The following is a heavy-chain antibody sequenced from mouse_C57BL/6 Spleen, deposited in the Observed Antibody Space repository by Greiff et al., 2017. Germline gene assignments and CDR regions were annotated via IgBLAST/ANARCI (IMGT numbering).Heavy chain of an antibody. D-gene: IGHD4-1*01. CDR2: IDPSDSYT. CDR3: ARGELVYYFDY. J-gene: IGHJ2*01. Sequence: VQLQQPGAELVKPGASVKLSCKASGYTFTSYWMQWVKQRPGQGLEWIGEIDPSDSYTNYNQKFKGKATLTVDTSSSTAYMQLSSLTSEDSAVYYCARGELVYYFDYWGQGTTLTVSS. CDR1: GYTFTSYW. V-gene: IGHV1-50*01.